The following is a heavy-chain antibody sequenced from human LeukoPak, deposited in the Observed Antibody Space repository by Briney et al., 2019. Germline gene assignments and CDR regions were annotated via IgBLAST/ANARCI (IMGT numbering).Heavy chain of an antibody. CDR1: GFTFSSYA. CDR2: ISGSGGST. V-gene: IGHV3-23*01. Sequence: GGSLRLSCAVSGFTFSSYAMSWVRQAPGKGLEWVSAISGSGGSTYYADSVKGRFTISRDNSKNTLYLQMNSLRAEDTAVYYCAKDKEWDQSFDYWGQGTLVTVSS. D-gene: IGHD1-26*01. J-gene: IGHJ4*02. CDR3: AKDKEWDQSFDY.